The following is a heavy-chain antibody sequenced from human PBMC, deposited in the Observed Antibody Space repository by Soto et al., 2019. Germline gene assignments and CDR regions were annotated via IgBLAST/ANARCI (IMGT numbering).Heavy chain of an antibody. CDR1: GCTFSSYG. J-gene: IGHJ4*02. CDR3: ARDKVRPTRGSGWLGGIYY. Sequence: GALRRSCAPSGCTFSSYGMHWVRQAPGKGVEWVAVMWYDGGNKYYADSVKGRFTISRDNSKNTLYLQMNSLRAEDTAVYSCARDKVRPTRGSGWLGGIYYWGQGTLVTVSS. V-gene: IGHV3-33*01. CDR2: MWYDGGNK. D-gene: IGHD6-19*01.